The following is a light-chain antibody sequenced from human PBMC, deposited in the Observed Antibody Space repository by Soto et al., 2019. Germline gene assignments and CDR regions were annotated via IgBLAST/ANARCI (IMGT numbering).Light chain of an antibody. CDR2: IAS. Sequence: EILLTQSPSSLSLSPGERATLSCRASQSVSSYLALYQQKPVQAPKLLIYIASNRSTVIPESFSGSGSGTDFTLTISRLEHEDFAVSSCQQYGSSGTFGQGTKVDIK. CDR1: QSVSSY. V-gene: IGKV3-20*01. J-gene: IGKJ1*01. CDR3: QQYGSSGT.